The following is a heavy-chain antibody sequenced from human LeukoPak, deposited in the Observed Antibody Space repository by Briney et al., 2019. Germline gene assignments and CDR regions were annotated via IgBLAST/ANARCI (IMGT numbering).Heavy chain of an antibody. CDR2: IGDSGDNT. J-gene: IGHJ4*02. D-gene: IGHD3-22*01. CDR1: GFTFSNYA. CDR3: AKEGYYYGGSGYYLFEY. V-gene: IGHV3-23*01. Sequence: GGSLKLSCAASGFTFSNYAMNWIRQAPGKGLEWVSGIGDSGDNTYYADSVKGRFTISRDNSKNTLYLQMASLRAEDTAVYYCAKEGYYYGGSGYYLFEYWGQGTLVTVSS.